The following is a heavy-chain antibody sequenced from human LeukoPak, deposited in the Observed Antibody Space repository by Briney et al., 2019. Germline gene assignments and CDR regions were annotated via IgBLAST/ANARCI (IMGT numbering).Heavy chain of an antibody. CDR1: GYSISISFY. D-gene: IGHD1-26*01. J-gene: IGHJ5*02. CDR2: IYHTGRT. Sequence: ASETLSHTCAVSGYSISISFYWGWIRQPPGKGLGWIERIYHTGRTYYIPSLHSRVTISVHRTKNHFSLKLRSVTAADAAVYFCARVRPSSLGWFDPSGQGTLVTVSS. CDR3: ARVRPSSLGWFDP. V-gene: IGHV4-38-2*01.